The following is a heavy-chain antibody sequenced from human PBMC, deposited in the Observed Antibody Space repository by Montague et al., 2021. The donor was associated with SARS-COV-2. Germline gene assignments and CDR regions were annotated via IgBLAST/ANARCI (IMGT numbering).Heavy chain of an antibody. D-gene: IGHD3-10*01. J-gene: IGHJ4*02. CDR1: GGSTRSHL. Sequence: SETLSLTCTVSGGSTRSHLWSWIRQSPGKGLEWIGYFDHAGTKKYNPSLKTRVTISGDTSKNQFSLRLTSVTTADTAIYYCARSGGVPVDWGQGSLVTVSS. V-gene: IGHV4-59*11. CDR2: FDHAGTK. CDR3: ARSGGVPVD.